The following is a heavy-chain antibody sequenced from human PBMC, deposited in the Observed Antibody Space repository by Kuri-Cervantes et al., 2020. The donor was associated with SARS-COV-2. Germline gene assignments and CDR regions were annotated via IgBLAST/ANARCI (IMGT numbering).Heavy chain of an antibody. CDR3: AKEFSGSYWTGNFDY. V-gene: IGHV3-23*01. CDR1: GFTFSGYA. CDR2: ISGSGGST. J-gene: IGHJ4*02. Sequence: GESLKISCAASGFTFSGYAMSWVRQAPGKGLEWVSAISGSGGSTYYADSVKGRFTISRDNSKNTLYLQMNSLRAEDTAVYYCAKEFSGSYWTGNFDYWGQGTLVTVSS. D-gene: IGHD1-26*01.